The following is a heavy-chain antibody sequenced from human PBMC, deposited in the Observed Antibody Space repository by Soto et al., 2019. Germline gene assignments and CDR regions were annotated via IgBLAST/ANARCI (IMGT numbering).Heavy chain of an antibody. CDR1: GYTFTGYY. CDR2: INPNSGGT. V-gene: IGHV1-2*04. Sequence: ASVKVSCKASGYTFTGYYMHWVRQAPGQGLEWKGWINPNSGGTNYAQKFQGWVTMTRDTSISTAYKELSRLRSDDTAEYFCVREIWERSPPASYAFDIWGEGTMFTVSS. J-gene: IGHJ3*02. D-gene: IGHD1-26*01. CDR3: VREIWERSPPASYAFDI.